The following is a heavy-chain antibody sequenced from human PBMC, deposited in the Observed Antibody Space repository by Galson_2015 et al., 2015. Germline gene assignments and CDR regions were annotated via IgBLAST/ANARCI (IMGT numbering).Heavy chain of an antibody. CDR3: ARGVEDPTYYYGSGSYYPWFDP. D-gene: IGHD3-10*01. J-gene: IGHJ5*02. V-gene: IGHV3-53*01. CDR2: IYSGGST. Sequence: SLRLSCAASGFTVSSNYMSWVRQAPGKGLEWVSVIYSGGSTYYADSVKGRFTISRDNSKNTLYLQMNSLRAEDTAMYYCARGVEDPTYYYGSGSYYPWFDPWGQGTLVTVSS. CDR1: GFTVSSNY.